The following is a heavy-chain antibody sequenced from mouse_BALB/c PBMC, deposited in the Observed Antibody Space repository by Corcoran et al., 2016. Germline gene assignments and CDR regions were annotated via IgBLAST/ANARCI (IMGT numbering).Heavy chain of an antibody. CDR3: ARGGRYGNYVWYFDV. J-gene: IGHJ1*01. CDR2: INTYTGEP. V-gene: IGHV9-1*02. Sequence: QIQLVQSGPELKKPGETVKISCKASGYTFTNYGMNWVKQAPGKGLKWMGWINTYTGEPTYADDFKGRFAFSLETSASTAYLQINNLKNEDMATYFCARGGRYGNYVWYFDVWGAGTTVTVSS. D-gene: IGHD2-10*02. CDR1: GYTFTNYG.